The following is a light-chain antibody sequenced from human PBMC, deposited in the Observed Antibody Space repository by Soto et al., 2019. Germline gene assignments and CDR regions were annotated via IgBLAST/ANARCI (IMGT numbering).Light chain of an antibody. Sequence: QSALTQPPSASGSPGQSVTISCTGMSSDVGGYNYVSWYHQHPGKAPKLMIYEVSKRPSGVPDRFSGSKSGNTVSLTVPGLQSEDEADYYCSSYAGATSVVFGGGTKVTV. V-gene: IGLV2-8*01. CDR3: SSYAGATSVV. J-gene: IGLJ2*01. CDR1: SSDVGGYNY. CDR2: EVS.